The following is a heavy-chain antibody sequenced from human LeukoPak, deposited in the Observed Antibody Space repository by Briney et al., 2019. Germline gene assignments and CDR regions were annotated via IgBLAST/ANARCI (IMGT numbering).Heavy chain of an antibody. CDR3: AKDGGGLQTRYYYYGMDV. Sequence: GGSLRLSCAASGFTFSSYSMNWVRQAPGKGLEWVSPISSSSSYIYYADSVKGRFTISRDNAKKSLYLQMNSLRAEDTALYYCAKDGGGLQTRYYYYGMDVWGQGTTVTVFS. J-gene: IGHJ6*02. CDR2: ISSSSSYI. D-gene: IGHD2-15*01. V-gene: IGHV3-21*04. CDR1: GFTFSSYS.